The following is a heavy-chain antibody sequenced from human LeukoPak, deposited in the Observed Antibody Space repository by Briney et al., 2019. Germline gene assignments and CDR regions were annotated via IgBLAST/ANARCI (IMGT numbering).Heavy chain of an antibody. CDR2: INPDGRDT. V-gene: IGHV3-7*01. CDR3: TSWGDTTAEYFQR. J-gene: IGHJ1*01. CDR1: GFTFNRCW. D-gene: IGHD2-21*02. Sequence: GSLRLSCVVSGFTFNRCWMSWVRQAPGKGLEWVAHINPDGRDTYYVDSVKGRFTISRDKAQNSMYLQMNSLRVEDTAVYYCTSWGDTTAEYFQRWGQGTLVTVSS.